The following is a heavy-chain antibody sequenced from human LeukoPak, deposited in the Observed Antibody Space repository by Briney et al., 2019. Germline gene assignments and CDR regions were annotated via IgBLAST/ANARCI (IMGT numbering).Heavy chain of an antibody. CDR2: IHHTGRS. Sequence: SETLSLTCAVSGYSISSGSYWGWIRQPPGKGLEWTGIIHHTGRSYYYNPSLKSRVTISIDTSKNQFSLKLSSVTAADTAVYYCARGDLGTSIFGVVFANWFDPWGQGTLVTVSS. CDR3: ARGDLGTSIFGVVFANWFDP. D-gene: IGHD3-3*01. CDR1: GYSISSGSY. J-gene: IGHJ5*02. V-gene: IGHV4-38-2*01.